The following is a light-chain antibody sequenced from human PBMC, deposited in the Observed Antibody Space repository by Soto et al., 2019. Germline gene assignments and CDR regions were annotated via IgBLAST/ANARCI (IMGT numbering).Light chain of an antibody. CDR2: EVS. CDR3: SSYTSSSTPLV. J-gene: IGLJ1*01. V-gene: IGLV2-14*01. CDR1: SSDVGGYNY. Sequence: QSALTQPASVSGSPGQWITISCTGTSSDVGGYNYVSWYQQHAGKAPKLMIYEVSNRPSGVSNRFSGSKSGNTASLTISGLQAEDEADYYCSSYTSSSTPLVFGTGTKVTVL.